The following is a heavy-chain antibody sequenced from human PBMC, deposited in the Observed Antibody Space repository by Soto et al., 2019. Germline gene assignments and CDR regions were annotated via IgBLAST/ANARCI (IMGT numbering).Heavy chain of an antibody. J-gene: IGHJ5*02. CDR3: VKNSGWFNA. D-gene: IGHD3-10*01. CDR2: IDGAGRIT. Sequence: EVQLLESGGGFIQPGGSLRLSCAASGFTPSSSDMSWVRQGPGKGLAWVSTIDGAGRITYYADSVKGRFTISRDNSKSTLFLQIESLGAYDTAIYYCVKNSGWFNAWGQGALVTVSS. CDR1: GFTPSSSD. V-gene: IGHV3-23*01.